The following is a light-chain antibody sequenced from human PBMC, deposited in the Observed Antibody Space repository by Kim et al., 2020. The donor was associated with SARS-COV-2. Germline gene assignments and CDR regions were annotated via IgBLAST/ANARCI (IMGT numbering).Light chain of an antibody. V-gene: IGKV1-27*01. Sequence: GVPSRFSGSGSGTHFTVTISSLQPEDVATYYGQRTFNAPPVFTFGGGTKVDIK. J-gene: IGKJ4*01. CDR3: QRTFNAPPVFT.